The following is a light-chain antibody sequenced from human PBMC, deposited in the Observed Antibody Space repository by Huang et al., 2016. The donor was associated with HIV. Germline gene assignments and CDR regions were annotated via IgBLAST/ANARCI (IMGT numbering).Light chain of an antibody. J-gene: IGKJ5*01. CDR1: QVIEDS. CDR3: QQYSRLPPT. CDR2: AAS. Sequence: DIQMTQSPSPLSAFLGDRVTITCQASQVIEDSLNWYQQKPGKAPKLLINAASNLQRGVPSRFIGSGYGTQFTFTITNLQPEDFATYFCQQYSRLPPTFGHGTRLDIK. V-gene: IGKV1-33*01.